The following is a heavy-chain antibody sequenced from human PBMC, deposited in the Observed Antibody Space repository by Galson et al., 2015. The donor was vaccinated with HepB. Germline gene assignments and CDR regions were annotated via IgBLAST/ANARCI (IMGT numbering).Heavy chain of an antibody. V-gene: IGHV1-69*13. D-gene: IGHD2-2*01. Sequence: SVKVSCKASGGTFSSYAISWVRQAPGQGLEWMGGIIPIFGTANYAQKFQGRVTITADESTSTAYMELSSLRSEDTAVYYCASIPYCSSTSCSDYWGQGTLVTVSS. J-gene: IGHJ4*02. CDR1: GGTFSSYA. CDR3: ASIPYCSSTSCSDY. CDR2: IIPIFGTA.